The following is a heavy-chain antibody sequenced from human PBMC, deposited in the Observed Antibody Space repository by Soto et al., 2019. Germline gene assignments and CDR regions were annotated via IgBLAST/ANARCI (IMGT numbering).Heavy chain of an antibody. CDR3: ARELGSSSPRGAFDI. Sequence: SVKVSCKASGGTFSSYAISWVRQAPGQGLEWMGGIIPIFGTANYAQRFQGRVTITADESTSTAYMELSSLRSEDTAVYYCARELGSSSPRGAFDIWGQGTMVTVSS. D-gene: IGHD6-13*01. CDR1: GGTFSSYA. CDR2: IIPIFGTA. V-gene: IGHV1-69*13. J-gene: IGHJ3*02.